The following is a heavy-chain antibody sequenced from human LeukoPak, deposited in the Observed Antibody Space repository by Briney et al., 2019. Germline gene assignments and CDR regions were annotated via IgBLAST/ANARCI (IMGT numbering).Heavy chain of an antibody. V-gene: IGHV3-33*06. Sequence: GRSLRLSCAASGFTYSYYGMHWVRQAPGKGLEWVAVIWSDATEKYYGDAVKGRFTISRDNSRNTLYLQMNSLRAEDTAVYYCAKDAQRGFDYSNSLEYWGQGTLVTVSS. D-gene: IGHD4-11*01. CDR1: GFTYSYYG. CDR2: IWSDATEK. J-gene: IGHJ4*02. CDR3: AKDAQRGFDYSNSLEY.